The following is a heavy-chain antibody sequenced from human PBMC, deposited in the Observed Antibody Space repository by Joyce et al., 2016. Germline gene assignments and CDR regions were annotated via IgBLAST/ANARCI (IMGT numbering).Heavy chain of an antibody. CDR1: GFSFSQFS. D-gene: IGHD4-17*01. Sequence: QVQPVESGGGVGQPGRSLTLSCAASGFSFSQFSMVWIRQAPGKGLEWAAVISSGGSNKYYADSAKGRFIISRDNSKNTLNLQMTGLRSDDTGVYYCARGTSVTRMGNWFEPWGQGTLVTVSS. V-gene: IGHV3-30-3*01. CDR2: ISSGGSNK. J-gene: IGHJ5*02. CDR3: ARGTSVTRMGNWFEP.